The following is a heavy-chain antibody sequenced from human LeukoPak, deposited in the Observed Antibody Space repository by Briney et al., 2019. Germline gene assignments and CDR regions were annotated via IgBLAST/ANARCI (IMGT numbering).Heavy chain of an antibody. Sequence: PGGSLRLSCAASGFTFSRYAMSWVRQAPGKGLEWVSGTSGSGGSTYYADSVKGRFTISRDNSKNTLFLQMNSLRAEDTAVYYCAKCRSGGSCYNFDYWGQGTLVTVSS. CDR2: TSGSGGST. J-gene: IGHJ4*02. CDR3: AKCRSGGSCYNFDY. D-gene: IGHD2-15*01. V-gene: IGHV3-23*01. CDR1: GFTFSRYA.